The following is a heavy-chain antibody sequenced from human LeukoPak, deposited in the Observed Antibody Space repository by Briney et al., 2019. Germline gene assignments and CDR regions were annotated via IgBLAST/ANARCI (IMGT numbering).Heavy chain of an antibody. V-gene: IGHV1-2*02. CDR2: INPNSGGT. J-gene: IGHJ6*02. CDR1: GYTFTGYY. Sequence: ASVKVSFKASGYTFTGYYMHWVRQAPGQGLEWMGWINPNSGGTNYVQKFQGRVTTTRDTSISTAYMELSRLRSDDTAIYYCAKVIVASGSPYYGMDVWGQGTTVTVSS. CDR3: AKVIVASGSPYYGMDV. D-gene: IGHD3-10*01.